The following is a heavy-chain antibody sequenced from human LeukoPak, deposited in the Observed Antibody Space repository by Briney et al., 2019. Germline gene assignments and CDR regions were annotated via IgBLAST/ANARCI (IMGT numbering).Heavy chain of an antibody. CDR2: IYTSGST. CDR1: GYSISSGYY. Sequence: PSETLSLTCAVSGYSISSGYYWGWIRQPPGKGLEWIGRIYTSGSTNYNPSLKSRVTISVDTSKNQFSLKLSSVTAADTAVYYCARGGGYCSSTSCYGAFDIWGQGTMVTVSS. V-gene: IGHV4-38-2*01. D-gene: IGHD2-2*01. J-gene: IGHJ3*02. CDR3: ARGGGYCSSTSCYGAFDI.